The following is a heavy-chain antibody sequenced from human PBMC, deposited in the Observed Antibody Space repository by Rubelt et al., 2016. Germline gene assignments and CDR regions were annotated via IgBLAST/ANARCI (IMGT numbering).Heavy chain of an antibody. CDR1: GGSISSRSYY. V-gene: IGHV4-61*01. D-gene: IGHD5-18*01. CDR2: VYYRGAT. Sequence: QLQLQESGPGLVKPSETLSLTCTVSGGSISSRSYYWSWIRQPPGRGLEWIGIVYYRGATDFNQPLHNRVTLQVDTSKNQFSRKRNSVTAADTAVYYCARDEGYSYGLDAVDIWGQGTMVTVSS. CDR3: ARDEGYSYGLDAVDI. J-gene: IGHJ3*02.